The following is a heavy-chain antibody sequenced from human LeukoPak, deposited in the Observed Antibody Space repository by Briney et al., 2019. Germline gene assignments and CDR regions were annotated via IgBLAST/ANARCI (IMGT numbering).Heavy chain of an antibody. V-gene: IGHV3-7*03. Sequence: PGGSLRLSRAASGFPFSSHWLSWFRQSPGRGLEWVAHINSDGSEKNYVDSVKGRFTISRDNSKNTLYLQMNSLRAEDTAVYYCARELDGSGSLRAFDIWGQGTMVTVSS. CDR3: ARELDGSGSLRAFDI. D-gene: IGHD3-10*01. J-gene: IGHJ3*02. CDR2: INSDGSEK. CDR1: GFPFSSHW.